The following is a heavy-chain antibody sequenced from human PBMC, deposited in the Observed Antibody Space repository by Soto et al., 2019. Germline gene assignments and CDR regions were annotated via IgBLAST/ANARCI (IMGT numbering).Heavy chain of an antibody. J-gene: IGHJ6*04. D-gene: IGHD6-13*01. Sequence: GGSLRLSCAASGFTFSSYGMHWVRQAPGKGLEWVSVIYNEGSTYYADSVKGRFTISRDNSKNTLYHQMNSLRAEDTAVYYCARGIAAAESGVYYYGMDVWGKGTTVTVSS. CDR2: IYNEGST. CDR3: ARGIAAAESGVYYYGMDV. V-gene: IGHV3-NL1*01. CDR1: GFTFSSYG.